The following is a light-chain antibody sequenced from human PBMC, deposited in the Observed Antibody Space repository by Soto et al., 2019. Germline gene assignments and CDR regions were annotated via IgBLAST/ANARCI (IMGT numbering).Light chain of an antibody. Sequence: DIQMTQSPSSLSASFGDRVTITCRSSQGLGVYLAWFQQKPGNAPKLLIYAASTLQSWFPSRFSGSGSGTDFTITISVLQPEDVATYYCQNYNSAPLTFGGGTKVEIK. V-gene: IGKV1-27*01. CDR3: QNYNSAPLT. CDR1: QGLGVY. CDR2: AAS. J-gene: IGKJ4*01.